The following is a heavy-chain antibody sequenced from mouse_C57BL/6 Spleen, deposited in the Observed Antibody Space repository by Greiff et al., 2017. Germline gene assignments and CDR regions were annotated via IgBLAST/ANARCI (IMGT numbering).Heavy chain of an antibody. D-gene: IGHD1-1*01. CDR1: GYTFTSYW. Sequence: QVQLQQPGAELVKPGASVKLSCKASGYTFTSYWMHWVKQRPGQGLEWIGMIHPNSGSTTYNEKFKSKATLTVDKSSSTAYMQLSSLTSEDSAVDYCARAGSTVVATDYFDYWGQGTTLTVSA. CDR2: IHPNSGST. J-gene: IGHJ2*01. V-gene: IGHV1-64*01. CDR3: ARAGSTVVATDYFDY.